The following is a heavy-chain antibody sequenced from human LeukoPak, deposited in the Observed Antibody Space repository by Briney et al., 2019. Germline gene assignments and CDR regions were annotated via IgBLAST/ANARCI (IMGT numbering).Heavy chain of an antibody. CDR2: INPNSGGT. CDR3: ARVTVVTPGFRFRYAFDI. D-gene: IGHD4-23*01. Sequence: ASVKVSCRASGYTFTGYYMHWVRQAPGQGLEWMGWINPNSGGTNYAQKFQGRVTMTRDTSISTAYMELSRLRSDDTAVYYCARVTVVTPGFRFRYAFDIWGQGTMVTVSS. V-gene: IGHV1-2*02. J-gene: IGHJ3*02. CDR1: GYTFTGYY.